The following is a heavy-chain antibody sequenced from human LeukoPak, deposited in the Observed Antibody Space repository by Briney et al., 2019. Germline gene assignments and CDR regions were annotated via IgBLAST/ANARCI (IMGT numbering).Heavy chain of an antibody. V-gene: IGHV1-18*01. D-gene: IGHD2-15*01. Sequence: ASVKASCKASGGTFSSYTISWVRQAPGQGLEWMGWISAYNGNTNYAQKLQGRVTMTTDTSTSTAYMELRSLRSDDTAVYYCARAFGCSGGSCYADYWGQGTLVTVSS. CDR3: ARAFGCSGGSCYADY. CDR2: ISAYNGNT. CDR1: GGTFSSYT. J-gene: IGHJ4*02.